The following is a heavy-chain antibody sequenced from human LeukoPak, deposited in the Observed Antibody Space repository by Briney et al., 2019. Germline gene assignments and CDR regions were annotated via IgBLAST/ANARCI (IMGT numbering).Heavy chain of an antibody. CDR2: IYCSGST. V-gene: IGHV4-59*08. D-gene: IGHD3-10*01. CDR1: GRSISSYY. CDR3: ARHAPRLFELAGWFDP. Sequence: SDTLSLTCTLSGRSISSYYWSWIRHPRGRGREWIGYIYCSGSTNYNHSLESRVTISVDTPKNQFSLKLSSVTAADTAVYYCARHAPRLFELAGWFDPWGQGTLVTVSS. J-gene: IGHJ5*02.